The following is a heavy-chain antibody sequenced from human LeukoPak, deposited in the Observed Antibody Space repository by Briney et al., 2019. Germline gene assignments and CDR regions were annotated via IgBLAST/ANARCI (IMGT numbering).Heavy chain of an antibody. V-gene: IGHV4-59*08. Sequence: SETLSLTFTVSGGSISSYYWSWIRQPPGKGLEWIGYIYYSGSTNYNPSLKSRVTISVDTSKNQFSLKLSSVTAADTAVYYCARGNILTGYYLFDYWGQGTLVTVSS. CDR3: ARGNILTGYYLFDY. J-gene: IGHJ4*02. CDR2: IYYSGST. CDR1: GGSISSYY. D-gene: IGHD3-9*01.